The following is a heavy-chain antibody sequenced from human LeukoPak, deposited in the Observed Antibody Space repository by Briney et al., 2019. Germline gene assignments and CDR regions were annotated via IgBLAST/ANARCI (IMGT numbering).Heavy chain of an antibody. V-gene: IGHV1-69*13. CDR3: ARSKALRLDDIYY. D-gene: IGHD3-9*01. J-gene: IGHJ4*02. CDR1: RGTFSTYA. CDR2: IIPIFGTA. Sequence: ATVKVSCKASRGTFSTYAITRVRQAPGQGLEWMGGIIPIFGTANYAQKFQGRVTITADESTSTAYMELSSLRSDDTAVFYCARSKALRLDDIYYWGQGTLVTVSS.